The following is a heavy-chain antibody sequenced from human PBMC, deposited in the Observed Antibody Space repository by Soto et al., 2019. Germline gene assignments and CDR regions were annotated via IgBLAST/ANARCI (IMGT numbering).Heavy chain of an antibody. CDR3: ASPSPSRGYSYGYYFDY. J-gene: IGHJ4*02. CDR2: INPSGGST. D-gene: IGHD5-18*01. V-gene: IGHV1-46*01. Sequence: ASVKVSCKASGYTFTGYYMHWVRQAPGQGLEWMGIINPSGGSTSYAQKFQGRVTMTRDTSTSTVYMELSSLRSEDTAVYYCASPSPSRGYSYGYYFDYWGQGTLVTVSS. CDR1: GYTFTGYY.